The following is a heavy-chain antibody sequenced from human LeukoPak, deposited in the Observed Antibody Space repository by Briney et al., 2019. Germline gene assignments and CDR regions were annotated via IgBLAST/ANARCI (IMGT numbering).Heavy chain of an antibody. CDR1: GFTFDDYA. Sequence: GGSLRLSCAASGFTFDDYAMHWVRQAPGKGLEWVSLISWDGGSTYYADSVKGRFTISRDNSKNSLYLQMNSLRAEDTALYYCAKEAIAAAGIPRYYYYMDVWGKGTTVTVSS. CDR3: AKEAIAAAGIPRYYYYMDV. J-gene: IGHJ6*03. CDR2: ISWDGGST. V-gene: IGHV3-43D*03. D-gene: IGHD6-13*01.